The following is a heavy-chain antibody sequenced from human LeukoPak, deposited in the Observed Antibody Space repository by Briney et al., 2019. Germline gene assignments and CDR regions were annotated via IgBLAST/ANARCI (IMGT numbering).Heavy chain of an antibody. CDR2: INWNGGST. CDR3: ARDRGLQLNDAFDI. D-gene: IGHD2-2*01. J-gene: IGHJ3*02. V-gene: IGHV3-20*04. CDR1: GFTFDDYG. Sequence: PGGSLRLSCAASGFTFDDYGMSWVRHAPGKGLEWVSGINWNGGSTGYADSVKGRFTISRDNAKNSLYLQMNSLRAEDTALYYCARDRGLQLNDAFDIWGQGTMVTVSS.